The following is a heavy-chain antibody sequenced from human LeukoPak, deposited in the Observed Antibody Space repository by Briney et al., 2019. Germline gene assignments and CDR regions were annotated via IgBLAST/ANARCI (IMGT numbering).Heavy chain of an antibody. Sequence: PGGTLRLSCAASGLTFYDYDMSWVRHAPGKGLEWVSGINWNGGSTGYADSVKGRFTISRDNARNSLYLQMNSLRAEDPALYYCARIAMAGIGDGFDIWGQGTMVTVSS. CDR3: ARIAMAGIGDGFDI. CDR1: GLTFYDYD. J-gene: IGHJ3*02. CDR2: INWNGGST. V-gene: IGHV3-20*04. D-gene: IGHD6-19*01.